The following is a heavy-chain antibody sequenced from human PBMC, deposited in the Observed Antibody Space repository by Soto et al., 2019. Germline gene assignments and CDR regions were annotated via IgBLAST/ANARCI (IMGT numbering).Heavy chain of an antibody. CDR1: GFTFTSSA. J-gene: IGHJ3*02. D-gene: IGHD3-3*01. Sequence: QMQLVQSGPEVKRPGTSVKVSCKASGFTFTSSAVQWVRQARGQRLEWIGWIVVGTGNTNYAQKFQERVTIIRDMSTSTAYMELSSLRSEDTAVYYCAADFCPGPACRVFDIWGQGTMVTVSS. CDR2: IVVGTGNT. CDR3: AADFCPGPACRVFDI. V-gene: IGHV1-58*01.